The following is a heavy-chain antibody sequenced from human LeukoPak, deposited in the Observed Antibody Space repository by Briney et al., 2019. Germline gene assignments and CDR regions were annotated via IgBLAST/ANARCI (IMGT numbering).Heavy chain of an antibody. CDR1: GFTFSSYG. CDR3: AKPRIVLMVYAIGDY. CDR2: IRYDGSNK. J-gene: IGHJ4*02. D-gene: IGHD2-8*01. V-gene: IGHV3-30*02. Sequence: GGSLRLSCAASGFTFSSYGMHWVRQAPGKGLEWVAFIRYDGSNKYYADSVKGRFTISRDNSKNTLYLQMNSQRAEDTAVYYCAKPRIVLMVYAIGDYWGQGTLVTVSS.